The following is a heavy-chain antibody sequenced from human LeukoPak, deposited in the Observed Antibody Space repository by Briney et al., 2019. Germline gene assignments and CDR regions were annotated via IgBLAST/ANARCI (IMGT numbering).Heavy chain of an antibody. Sequence: PGGSLRLSCSASGFTLSSYAMHWVRQAPGGGLEYVSAISSNGGSTYYADSVKGRFTISRDNSKNTLYLQMSSLIGEDTAVYYCVKARSSKISAAWEYWGQGTLVTVSS. J-gene: IGHJ4*02. D-gene: IGHD6-13*01. CDR1: GFTLSSYA. CDR3: VKARSSKISAAWEY. V-gene: IGHV3-64D*06. CDR2: ISSNGGST.